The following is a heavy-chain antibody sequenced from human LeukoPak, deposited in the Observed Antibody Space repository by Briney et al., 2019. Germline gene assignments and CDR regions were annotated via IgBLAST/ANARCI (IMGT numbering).Heavy chain of an antibody. CDR2: IIPIFGTA. Sequence: GASVKVSCKASGGTFSSYAISWVRQAPGQGLEWMGGIIPIFGTANYAQKFQGRVTITADESTSTAYMELSSLRSEDTAVYYCARDYDDSSINELNGEPWGQGTLVTVSS. D-gene: IGHD3-22*01. CDR1: GGTFSSYA. V-gene: IGHV1-69*13. CDR3: ARDYDDSSINELNGEP. J-gene: IGHJ5*02.